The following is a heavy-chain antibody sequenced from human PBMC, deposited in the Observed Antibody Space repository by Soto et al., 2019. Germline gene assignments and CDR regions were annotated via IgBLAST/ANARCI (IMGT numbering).Heavy chain of an antibody. CDR3: ARKVGSSGSSRWFDT. D-gene: IGHD3-10*01. CDR2: IWYDGTAT. CDR1: GFTLSNYG. Sequence: QVQLVESGGGVVQPGRSLTLSCVASGFTLSNYGMHWVRQAPGKGLEWVAVIWYDGTATYTADSVKGRFSISRDNAKNELCLQLSSMRAEDTAVDYCARKVGSSGSSRWFDTWGQGTLVTVSS. J-gene: IGHJ5*02. V-gene: IGHV3-33*01.